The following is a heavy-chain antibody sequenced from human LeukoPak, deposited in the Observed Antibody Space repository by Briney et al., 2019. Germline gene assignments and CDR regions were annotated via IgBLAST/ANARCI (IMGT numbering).Heavy chain of an antibody. V-gene: IGHV1-18*01. CDR1: GYTFTSYG. CDR3: ARDPGYDDSSGSPSYYFDY. CDR2: ISAYNGNT. J-gene: IGHJ4*02. D-gene: IGHD3-22*01. Sequence: ASVKVSCKASGYTFTSYGISWVRQAPGQGLEWMGWISAYNGNTNYAQKLQGGVTMTTDTSTSTVYMELRSLRSDDTAVYYCARDPGYDDSSGSPSYYFDYWGQGTLVTVSS.